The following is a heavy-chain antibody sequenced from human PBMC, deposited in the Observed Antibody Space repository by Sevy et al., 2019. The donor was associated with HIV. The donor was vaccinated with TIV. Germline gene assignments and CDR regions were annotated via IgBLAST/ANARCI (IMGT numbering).Heavy chain of an antibody. V-gene: IGHV3-11*01. CDR1: GFTFSDYY. J-gene: IGHJ4*02. CDR2: ISSSGNSL. CDR3: AGGGRQWLRLIDY. Sequence: GGSLRLSCAASGFTFSDYYMSWIRQAPGKGLEWVSYISSSGNSLYYADSVKGRFTISRDNAKKALYLQMNSLRAEDTAVYYCAGGGRQWLRLIDYWGQGTLVTVSS. D-gene: IGHD5-12*01.